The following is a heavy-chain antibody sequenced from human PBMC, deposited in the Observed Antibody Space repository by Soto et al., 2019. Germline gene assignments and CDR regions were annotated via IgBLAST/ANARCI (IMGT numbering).Heavy chain of an antibody. D-gene: IGHD3-10*01. J-gene: IGHJ5*02. CDR1: GGSISSGGYY. CDR2: IYYSGST. V-gene: IGHV4-31*03. Sequence: SETLSLTCTVSGGSISSGGYYWSWIRQHPEKGLEWIGYIYYSGSTYYNPSLKSRVTMSLDTSENHFSLNLSSVTAADTAMYYCAREQGEGYGAGSFRWFDPWGQGTLVTVSS. CDR3: AREQGEGYGAGSFRWFDP.